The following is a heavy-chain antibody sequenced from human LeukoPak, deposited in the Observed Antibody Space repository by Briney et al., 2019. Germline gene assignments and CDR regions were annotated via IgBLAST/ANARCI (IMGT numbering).Heavy chain of an antibody. J-gene: IGHJ4*02. CDR1: GFTFSSYA. CDR3: VKSMDWLLFLSHFDY. Sequence: GGSLRLSCAASGFTFSSYAMSWVRQAPGKGLEWVSAISGSGGSRYYADSVKGRFAISRDNTKNTLYLQMNSLRAEDTAVYYCVKSMDWLLFLSHFDYWAQGTLVTVSS. CDR2: ISGSGGSR. D-gene: IGHD3/OR15-3a*01. V-gene: IGHV3-23*01.